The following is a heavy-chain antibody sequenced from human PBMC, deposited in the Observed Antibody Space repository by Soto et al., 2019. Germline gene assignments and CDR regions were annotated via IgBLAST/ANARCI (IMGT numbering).Heavy chain of an antibody. Sequence: GASVKVSCKASGFTFTSSAVQWVRQARGQRLEWIGWIVVGSGNTNYAQKFQERVTITRDMSTSTAYMELSSLRSEDTAVYYCAAGYSSSWYYYYYGMDVWGQGTTVTVSS. CDR3: AAGYSSSWYYYYYGMDV. J-gene: IGHJ6*02. V-gene: IGHV1-58*01. CDR2: IVVGSGNT. CDR1: GFTFTSSA. D-gene: IGHD6-13*01.